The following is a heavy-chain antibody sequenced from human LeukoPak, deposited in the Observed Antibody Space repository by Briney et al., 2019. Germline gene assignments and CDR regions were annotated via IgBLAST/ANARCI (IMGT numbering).Heavy chain of an antibody. CDR2: INPNSGVT. Sequence: ASVKVSCKASGYSFADYYIHWVRQAPGQGLEWMGWINPNSGVTNYAQKFQGRVTMTRDTSISTAYMELSRLRSDDTAVYYCATSTVIRYNWFDPWGQGTLVTVSS. CDR3: ATSTVIRYNWFDP. V-gene: IGHV1-2*02. D-gene: IGHD4-17*01. J-gene: IGHJ5*02. CDR1: GYSFADYY.